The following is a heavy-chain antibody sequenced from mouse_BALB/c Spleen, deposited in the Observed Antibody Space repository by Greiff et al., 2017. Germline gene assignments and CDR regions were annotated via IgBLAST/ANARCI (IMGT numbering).Heavy chain of an antibody. J-gene: IGHJ4*01. Sequence: VQLQQSGPGLVKPSQSLSLTCSVTGYSITSGYYWNWIRQFPGNKLEWMGYISYDGSNNYNPSLKNRISITRDTSKNQFFLKLNSVTTEDTATYYCAKTARATFAMDYWGQGTSVTVSS. CDR2: ISYDGSN. CDR1: GYSITSGYY. CDR3: AKTARATFAMDY. V-gene: IGHV3-6*02. D-gene: IGHD3-2*01.